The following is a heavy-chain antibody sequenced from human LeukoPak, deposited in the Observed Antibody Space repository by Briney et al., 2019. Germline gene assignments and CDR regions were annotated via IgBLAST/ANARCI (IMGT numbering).Heavy chain of an antibody. Sequence: GGSLRLSCAASGFTFSSYAMHWVRQAPGKGLEWVAFIRYDGSDKYYADSVKGRFTISRDNSKNTLFLQMNSLRAEDTAVYYCAKESESYDSSGSTFDFRGQGTLVTVSS. J-gene: IGHJ4*02. CDR3: AKESESYDSSGSTFDF. CDR1: GFTFSSYA. V-gene: IGHV3-30*02. D-gene: IGHD3-22*01. CDR2: IRYDGSDK.